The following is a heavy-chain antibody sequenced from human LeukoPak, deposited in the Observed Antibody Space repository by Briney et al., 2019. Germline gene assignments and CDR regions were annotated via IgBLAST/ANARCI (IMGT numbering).Heavy chain of an antibody. CDR3: ARHPLDYACWRGHSDAFDI. CDR2: IYYSGST. CDR1: GGSISSSSYY. V-gene: IGHV4-39*01. J-gene: IGHJ3*02. Sequence: SETLSLTCTVSGGSISSSSYYSGWIRQPPGKGLEWIGSIYYSGSTYYNPSLKSRVTISVDTSKNQFSLKLSSVTAADTAVYYCARHPLDYACWRGHSDAFDIWGQGTMVTVSS. D-gene: IGHD3-3*01.